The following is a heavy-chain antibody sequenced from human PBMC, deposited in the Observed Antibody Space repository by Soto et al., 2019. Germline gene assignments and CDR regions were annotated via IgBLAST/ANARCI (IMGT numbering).Heavy chain of an antibody. J-gene: IGHJ4*02. CDR3: AILGTYYFDNSDNYFDF. CDR2: INAGNGNT. V-gene: IGHV1-3*05. CDR1: GYTLTRYS. D-gene: IGHD3-22*01. Sequence: QVQLVQSGAEEMKPGASVKVSCKASGYTLTRYSIHWVRQAPGQRLEWMGWINAGNGNTKFSQKFQVRATITRDTSASTAYMELRGLRSEDTAVYYCAILGTYYFDNSDNYFDFWGQGTLVTVSS.